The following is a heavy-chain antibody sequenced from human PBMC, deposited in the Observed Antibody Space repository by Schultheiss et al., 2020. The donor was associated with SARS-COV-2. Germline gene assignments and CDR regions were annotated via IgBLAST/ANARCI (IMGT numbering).Heavy chain of an antibody. CDR2: INPNSGGT. CDR1: GYTFTGYY. CDR3: ARVMITFGGVTNWFDP. Sequence: ASVKVSCKASGYTFTGYYMHWVRQAPGQGLEWMGWINPNSGGTNYAQKFQGRVTMTRDTSISTAYMELSRLRSDDTAVYYCARVMITFGGVTNWFDPWGQGTLVTVSS. J-gene: IGHJ5*02. V-gene: IGHV1-2*02. D-gene: IGHD3-16*01.